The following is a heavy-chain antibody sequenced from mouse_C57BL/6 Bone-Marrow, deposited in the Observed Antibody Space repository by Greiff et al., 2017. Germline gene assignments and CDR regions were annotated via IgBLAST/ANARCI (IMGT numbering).Heavy chain of an antibody. CDR3: TRTLSYYGTNY. Sequence: VQLKESGAELVKPGASVKLSCTASGFNIKDYYIHWVKQRTEQGLEWIGRIDPEDGETKYAPKFQDKATITADTSSNTAYLQLSSRTSEDTAVYYCTRTLSYYGTNYWGQGTTLTVSS. CDR1: GFNIKDYY. D-gene: IGHD1-1*01. V-gene: IGHV14-2*01. CDR2: IDPEDGET. J-gene: IGHJ2*01.